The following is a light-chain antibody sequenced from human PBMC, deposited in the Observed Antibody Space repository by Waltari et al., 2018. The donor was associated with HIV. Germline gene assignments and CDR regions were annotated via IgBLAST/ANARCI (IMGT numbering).Light chain of an antibody. CDR1: QSVTTY. CDR2: DAS. J-gene: IGKJ2*01. V-gene: IGKV3-11*01. Sequence: IVLTQSLVTLSLSPGERATLSCRASQSVTTYLAWYQQKPGQAPSLLVYDASSRATGIPARFRGSGSGTDFTLTITSLEPDDFAVYYCQQRSNWPPGFTFGQGTKLEIK. CDR3: QQRSNWPPGFT.